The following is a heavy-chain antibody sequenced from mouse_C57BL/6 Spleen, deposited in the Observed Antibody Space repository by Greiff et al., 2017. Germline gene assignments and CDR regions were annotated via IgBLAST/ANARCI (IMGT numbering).Heavy chain of an antibody. CDR3: ARGGEFAY. Sequence: QVQLQQPGAELVRPGSSVKLSCKASGYTFTSYWMDWVQQRPGQGLEWVGNINPADSDTHYNQKFKAQATFTVDKSSNTAYMQLSSLTSEDSAVYYCARGGEFAYWGQGTLVTVSA. J-gene: IGHJ3*01. CDR1: GYTFTSYW. V-gene: IGHV1-61*01. CDR2: INPADSDT.